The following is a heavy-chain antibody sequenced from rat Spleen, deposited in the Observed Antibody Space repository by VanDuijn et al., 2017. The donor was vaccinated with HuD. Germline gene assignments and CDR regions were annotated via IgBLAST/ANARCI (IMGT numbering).Heavy chain of an antibody. CDR1: GLSFSDYD. CDR3: TRHGGLRNWFAY. Sequence: EVHLVESGGASVQPGRSLKISCVASGLSFSDYDMAWVRQAPTKGLEWVASISTGGDTTYYRDSVKGRFTISRDDEKNTQYLQMDSLRSEDTATYYCTRHGGLRNWFAYWGQGTLVTVSS. V-gene: IGHV5S13*01. CDR2: ISTGGDTT. D-gene: IGHD1-11*01. J-gene: IGHJ3*01.